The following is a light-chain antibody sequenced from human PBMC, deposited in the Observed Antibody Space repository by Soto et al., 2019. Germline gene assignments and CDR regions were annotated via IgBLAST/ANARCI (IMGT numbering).Light chain of an antibody. V-gene: IGKV3-15*01. CDR3: LQYTDWPRT. J-gene: IGKJ1*01. CDR1: QSVSTD. CDR2: SAS. Sequence: EIVMTQSPATLSVSPGETATLSCRASQSVSTDLAWYQQKPGHSPRLLIYSASTRATGVPARFSGSGFGTEFILIISSLQSEDFALYFCLQYTDWPRTFGPGTRVEIK.